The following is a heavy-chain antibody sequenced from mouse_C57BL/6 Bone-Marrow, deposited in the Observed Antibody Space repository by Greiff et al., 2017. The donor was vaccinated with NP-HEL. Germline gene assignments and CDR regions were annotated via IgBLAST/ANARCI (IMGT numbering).Heavy chain of an antibody. Sequence: QVQLQQPGAELVKPGASVKMSCKASGYTFTSYWITWVKQRPGQGLEWIGDIYPGSGSTNYNEKFKSKATLTVDTSSSTAYMQLSSLTSEDSAFYSCARPYYYVSSYRCAMDYWGQETSVTASS. D-gene: IGHD1-1*01. CDR3: ARPYYYVSSYRCAMDY. CDR2: IYPGSGST. V-gene: IGHV1-55*01. CDR1: GYTFTSYW. J-gene: IGHJ4*01.